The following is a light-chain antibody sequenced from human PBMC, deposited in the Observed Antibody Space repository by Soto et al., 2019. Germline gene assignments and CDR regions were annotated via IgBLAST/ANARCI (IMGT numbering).Light chain of an antibody. Sequence: QSALTQPASVSGSPGQSITISCTGSSSDVGSYNLVSWYQQLPGEAPKLMIYEGSKRPSGVSNRFSGSKSGNTASLTISGLQAEDEADYYCSSFERSITLAFGGGTKVTVL. V-gene: IGLV2-23*01. J-gene: IGLJ2*01. CDR1: SSDVGSYNL. CDR2: EGS. CDR3: SSFERSITLA.